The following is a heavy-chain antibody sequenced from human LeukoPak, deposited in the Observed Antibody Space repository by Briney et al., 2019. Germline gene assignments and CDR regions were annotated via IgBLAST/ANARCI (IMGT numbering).Heavy chain of an antibody. V-gene: IGHV3-7*01. D-gene: IGHD3-10*01. CDR1: GFTFSRFW. J-gene: IGHJ4*02. CDR2: IKQDGSEI. CDR3: AREETYYGSGSPSVYFDY. Sequence: PGGSLRLSCAASGFTFSRFWMSWVRQAPGKGLEWVANIKQDGSEIYYLGSVKGRFTISRDNAKNSLYLQMNSLRAEDTAVYYCAREETYYGSGSPSVYFDYWGQGTLVTVSS.